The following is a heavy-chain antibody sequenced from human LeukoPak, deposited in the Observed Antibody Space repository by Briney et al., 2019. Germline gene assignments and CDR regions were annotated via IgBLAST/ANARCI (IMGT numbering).Heavy chain of an antibody. Sequence: SETLSLTCTVSGGSISSGSYYWSWIRPPAGKGLEWIGRIYTSGSTNYNPSLKSRVTISVDTSKNQFSLKLSSVTAADTAVYYCARSKWWGEYEYYFDYWGQGTLVTVSS. CDR2: IYTSGST. CDR1: GGSISSGSYY. V-gene: IGHV4-61*02. J-gene: IGHJ4*02. CDR3: ARSKWWGEYEYYFDY. D-gene: IGHD3-10*01.